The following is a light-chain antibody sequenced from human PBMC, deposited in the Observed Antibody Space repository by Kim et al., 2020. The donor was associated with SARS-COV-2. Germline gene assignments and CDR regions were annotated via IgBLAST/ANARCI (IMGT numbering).Light chain of an antibody. CDR2: EVN. J-gene: IGLJ3*02. Sequence: QSITTSCTGTSSDVGSYNLVSWYQQHPGKAPKLMIYEVNKRPSGVSNRFSGSKSGNTASLTISGLQAEDEADYYCCSYAGSSTFGVFGGGTQLTVL. CDR3: CSYAGSSTFGV. V-gene: IGLV2-23*02. CDR1: SSDVGSYNL.